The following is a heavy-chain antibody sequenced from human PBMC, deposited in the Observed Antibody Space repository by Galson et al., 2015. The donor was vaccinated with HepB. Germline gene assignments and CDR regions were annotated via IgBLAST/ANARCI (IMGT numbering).Heavy chain of an antibody. V-gene: IGHV7-4-1*02. CDR1: GYTFTSYA. CDR2: INTNTGNP. CDR3: ARDEVRSGYSSGWYGY. D-gene: IGHD6-19*01. Sequence: SVKVSCKASGYTFTSYAMNWVRQAPGQGLEWMGWINTNTGNPTYAQGFTGRFVFSLDTSVSTAYLQISSLKAEDTAVYYCARDEVRSGYSSGWYGYWGQGTLVTVSS. J-gene: IGHJ4*02.